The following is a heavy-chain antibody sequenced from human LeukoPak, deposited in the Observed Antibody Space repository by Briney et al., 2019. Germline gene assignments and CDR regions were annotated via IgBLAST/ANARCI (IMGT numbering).Heavy chain of an antibody. CDR2: ISGSGGST. V-gene: IGHV3-23*01. CDR1: GFTFSDYA. D-gene: IGHD1-26*01. Sequence: GRSLRLSCAASGFTFSDYAMSWVRQPPGKGLEWVSAISGSGGSTYYTDSVKGRFTISRDNSKNTLYLQMNSLRVEDTAVYYCVPLASGSYPRGFDYWGQGTLVTVSS. J-gene: IGHJ4*02. CDR3: VPLASGSYPRGFDY.